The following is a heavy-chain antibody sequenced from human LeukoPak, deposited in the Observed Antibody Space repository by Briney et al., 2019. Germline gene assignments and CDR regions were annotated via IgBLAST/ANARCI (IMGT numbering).Heavy chain of an antibody. V-gene: IGHV3-23*01. CDR2: ISGSGGST. CDR1: GFTFSSYA. CDR3: ANEGLPAAISSWFDP. Sequence: PGGSLRLSCAASGFTFSSYAMSWVRQAPGKGLEWVSAISGSGGSTYYADSVKGRFTISRDNSKNTLYLQMNSLRAEDPAEYYCANEGLPAAISSWFDPWGPGTLVTVSS. J-gene: IGHJ5*02. D-gene: IGHD2-2*01.